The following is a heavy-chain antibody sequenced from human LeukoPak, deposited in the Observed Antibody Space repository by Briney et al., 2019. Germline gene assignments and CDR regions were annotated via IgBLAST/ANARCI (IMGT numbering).Heavy chain of an antibody. CDR3: ARVGLTSDY. V-gene: IGHV4-34*01. J-gene: IGHJ4*02. CDR2: INHSGST. Sequence: PSETLSLTRAVYGGSFSGYHWSWIRQPPGKGLEWIGEINHSGSTNYNPSLKSRVTISVDTSKNQFSLKLSSVTAADTAVYYCARVGLTSDYWGQGTLVTVSS. CDR1: GGSFSGYH. D-gene: IGHD3-9*01.